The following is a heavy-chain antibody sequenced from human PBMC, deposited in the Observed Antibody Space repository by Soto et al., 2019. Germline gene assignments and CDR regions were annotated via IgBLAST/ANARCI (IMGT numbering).Heavy chain of an antibody. D-gene: IGHD2-15*01. Sequence: WGSLRLSCAASGFIFSNYAMTWVRQAPGKGLEWVSAVSGSGDRTFYRDSVRGRFTISRDNSKNTLSLQMNSLRVEDTAVYYCVKALVVVAVWGQGTLVTVSS. V-gene: IGHV3-23*01. CDR1: GFIFSNYA. J-gene: IGHJ4*02. CDR2: VSGSGDRT. CDR3: VKALVVVAV.